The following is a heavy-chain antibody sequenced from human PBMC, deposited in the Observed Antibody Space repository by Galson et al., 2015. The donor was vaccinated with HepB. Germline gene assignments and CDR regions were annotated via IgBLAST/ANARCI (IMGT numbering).Heavy chain of an antibody. CDR2: ISSSSSYT. V-gene: IGHV3-11*05. CDR1: GFTFSDYY. J-gene: IGHJ6*02. Sequence: SLRLSCAASGFTFSDYYMSWIRQAPGKGLEWVSYISSSSSYTNYADSVKGRFTISRDNAKNSLYLQMNSLRAEDTAVYYCARDRGPVGLGSYYMDGMDVWGQGTTVTVSS. D-gene: IGHD3-10*01. CDR3: ARDRGPVGLGSYYMDGMDV.